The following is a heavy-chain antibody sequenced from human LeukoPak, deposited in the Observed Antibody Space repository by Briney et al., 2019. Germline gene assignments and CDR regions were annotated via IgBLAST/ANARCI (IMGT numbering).Heavy chain of an antibody. CDR1: LYSFTSYD. CDR2: MDPNSGNT. J-gene: IGHJ6*02. CDR3: ARGQQSDEWLRLSYYYYGMDV. D-gene: IGHD5-12*01. V-gene: IGHV1-8*01. Sequence: ASVKVSCKHSLYSFTSYDINWVRHATGQGLEGMRCMDPNSGNTGYAQKYQRTDTMTRNTTISTDYMELSSLRSDETAVYYCARGQQSDEWLRLSYYYYGMDVWGQGTTVTVSS.